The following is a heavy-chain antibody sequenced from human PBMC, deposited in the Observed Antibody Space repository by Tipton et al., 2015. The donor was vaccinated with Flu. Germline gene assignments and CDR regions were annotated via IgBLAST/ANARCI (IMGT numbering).Heavy chain of an antibody. J-gene: IGHJ4*02. CDR2: MYVSGST. Sequence: TLSLTCTVSSGSMSSFYWTWIRQPAGKGLEWIGRMYVSGSTKYNPSLKSRVTMSVDTSKNQFSLKLSSVTAADTAVYYCARGSGSGTDVTFYFWGQGTLVTVSS. V-gene: IGHV4-4*07. CDR3: ARGSGSGTDVTFYF. D-gene: IGHD3-10*01. CDR1: SGSMSSFY.